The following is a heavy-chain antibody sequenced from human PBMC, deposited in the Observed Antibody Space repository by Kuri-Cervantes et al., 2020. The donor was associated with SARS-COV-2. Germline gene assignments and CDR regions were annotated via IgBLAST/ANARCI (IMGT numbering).Heavy chain of an antibody. CDR1: GFTFTSHA. J-gene: IGHJ6*03. V-gene: IGHV3-30*03. CDR3: AREVETFYYYYYYMDV. CDR2: ISYDGSNK. Sequence: GESLKISCAVSGFTFTSHAMHWVRQAPGKGLEWVALISYDGSNKFYADSVKGRFTISRDNSKNTLYLQMNSLRAEDTAVYYCAREVETFYYYYYYMDVWGKETTVTVSS. D-gene: IGHD4-23*01.